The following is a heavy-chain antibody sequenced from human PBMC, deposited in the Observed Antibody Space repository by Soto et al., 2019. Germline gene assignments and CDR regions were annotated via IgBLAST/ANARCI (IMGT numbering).Heavy chain of an antibody. Sequence: PTLVNPTQTLTLTCTLSGFSLNASGVRVGWIRQPPGKALEWLALIYWDDGKRYSPSLKNRLTVTKDTLKNQVVLTMTNMDPADTGTYYCAHGEYSSDGWCFFDYWGQGTLVTVSS. CDR2: IYWDDGK. V-gene: IGHV2-5*02. D-gene: IGHD5-18*01. J-gene: IGHJ4*02. CDR3: AHGEYSSDGWCFFDY. CDR1: GFSLNASGVR.